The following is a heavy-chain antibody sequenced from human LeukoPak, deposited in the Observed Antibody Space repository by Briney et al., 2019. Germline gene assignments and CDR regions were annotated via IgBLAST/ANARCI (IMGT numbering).Heavy chain of an antibody. CDR3: ARVSITGNAFDI. V-gene: IGHV4-39*02. J-gene: IGHJ3*02. CDR2: IYYSGST. Sequence: PSETLSLTCTVSGGSIRSSSYYWGWIRQPPGKGLEWIGSIYYSGSTYYNPSLKSRVTISVDTSKNHFSLKLSSVTAADTAVYYCARVSITGNAFDIWGQGTMVTVSS. D-gene: IGHD1-20*01. CDR1: GGSIRSSSYY.